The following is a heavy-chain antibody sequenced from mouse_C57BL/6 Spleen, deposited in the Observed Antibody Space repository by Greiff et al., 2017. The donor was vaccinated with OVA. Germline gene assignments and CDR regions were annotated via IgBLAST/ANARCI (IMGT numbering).Heavy chain of an antibody. J-gene: IGHJ2*01. V-gene: IGHV1-15*01. CDR2: IDPETGGT. CDR3: TRSGGSRRDFDY. Sequence: VQLQESGAELVRPGASVTLSCKASGYTFTDYEMHWVKQTPVHGLEWIGAIDPETGGTAYNQKFKGKAILTADKSSSTAYMELRSLTSEDSAVYYCTRSGGSRRDFDYWGQGTTLTVSS. D-gene: IGHD1-1*01. CDR1: GYTFTDYE.